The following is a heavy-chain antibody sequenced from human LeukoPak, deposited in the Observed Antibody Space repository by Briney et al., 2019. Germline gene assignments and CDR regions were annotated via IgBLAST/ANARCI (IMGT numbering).Heavy chain of an antibody. CDR3: AREPIRYRSSTSCPLDY. CDR1: GFTFSSYS. CDR2: ISSSSSYI. V-gene: IGHV3-21*01. J-gene: IGHJ4*02. Sequence: GGSLRLSCAASGFTFSSYSMNWVRQAPGKGLEWVSSISSSSSYIYYADSVKGRFTISRDNAKNSLYLQMNSLRAEDTAVYYCAREPIRYRSSTSCPLDYWGQGTLVTVSS. D-gene: IGHD2-2*01.